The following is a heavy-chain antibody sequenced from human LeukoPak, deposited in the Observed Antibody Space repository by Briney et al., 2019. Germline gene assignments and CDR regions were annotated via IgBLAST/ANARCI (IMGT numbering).Heavy chain of an antibody. Sequence: ASVKVSCKASGFTFTSSAVQWVRQARGQRLEWIGWIVVGSGNTNYAQKFQERVTTTRDMSTSTAYMELSSLRSEDTAVYYCARDPRWLTPDCNTIGCYVNWFDPWGQGTLVTVSS. V-gene: IGHV1-58*01. J-gene: IGHJ5*02. D-gene: IGHD2-2*01. CDR3: ARDPRWLTPDCNTIGCYVNWFDP. CDR2: IVVGSGNT. CDR1: GFTFTSSA.